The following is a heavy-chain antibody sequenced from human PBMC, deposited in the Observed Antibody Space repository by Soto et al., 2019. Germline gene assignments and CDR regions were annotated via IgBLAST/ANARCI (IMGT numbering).Heavy chain of an antibody. J-gene: IGHJ4*02. Sequence: SETLSLTCNVSGGSVSSSSYYWGWIRQAPGKGLEWIVSTYYSAGTYYNPSLKSRITTSMDASKNQFSLTVTSVTAADTAIYYCARHASRGYSSSWYFEDWGQGTPVTVSS. CDR3: ARHASRGYSSSWYFED. V-gene: IGHV4-39*01. CDR1: GGSVSSSSYY. CDR2: TYYSAGT. D-gene: IGHD6-13*01.